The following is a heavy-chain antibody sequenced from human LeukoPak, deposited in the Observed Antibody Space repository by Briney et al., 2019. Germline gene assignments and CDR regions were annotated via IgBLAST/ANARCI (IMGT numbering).Heavy chain of an antibody. CDR2: ISWNSGSI. Sequence: GRSLRLSCAASGFSFDDYAMHWVRQAPGKGLGWVSGISWNSGSIGYADSVKGRFTISRDNAKNSLYLQMNSLRAEDTALYYCATTDYWGQGTLVTVSS. CDR3: ATTDY. CDR1: GFSFDDYA. D-gene: IGHD1-26*01. V-gene: IGHV3-9*01. J-gene: IGHJ4*02.